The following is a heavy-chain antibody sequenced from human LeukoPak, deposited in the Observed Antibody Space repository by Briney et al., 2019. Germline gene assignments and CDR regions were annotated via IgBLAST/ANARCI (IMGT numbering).Heavy chain of an antibody. CDR2: IKQDGSEK. CDR1: GFTFSSYW. V-gene: IGHV3-7*01. CDR3: ARDSCSGGSCYEVAFDI. J-gene: IGHJ3*02. Sequence: GGSLRLSCAASGFTFSSYWMSWVRQAPGKGLEWVANIKQDGSEKCYVDSVKGRFTISRDNAKNSLYLQMNSLRAEDTAVYYCARDSCSGGSCYEVAFDIWGQGTMVTVSS. D-gene: IGHD2-15*01.